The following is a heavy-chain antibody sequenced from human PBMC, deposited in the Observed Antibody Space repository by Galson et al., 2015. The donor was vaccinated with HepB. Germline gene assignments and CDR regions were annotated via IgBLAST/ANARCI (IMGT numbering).Heavy chain of an antibody. J-gene: IGHJ4*01. D-gene: IGHD3-10*01. Sequence: SLRLSCAASGSAAGLTFRNYWMHWVRQAPGKGLEWVANVKQEGTEQYYVDSVKGRFTIFRDNAKNLLFLQMNRLRVEDTAVYFCAGGGGFLADQWGQGTLVTVSS. CDR2: VKQEGTEQ. CDR1: GSAAGLTFRNYW. V-gene: IGHV3-7*03. CDR3: AGGGGFLADQ.